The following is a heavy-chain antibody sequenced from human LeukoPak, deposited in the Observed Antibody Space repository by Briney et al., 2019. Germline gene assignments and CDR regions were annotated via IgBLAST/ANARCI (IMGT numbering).Heavy chain of an antibody. V-gene: IGHV4/OR15-8*02. J-gene: IGHJ4*02. D-gene: IGHD1-1*01. CDR2: IYESGNA. CDR1: GASFSRNTW. CDR3: AKGKRYPDY. Sequence: SETLSLTCAVSGASFSRNTWWSWVRQPLGKGLEWIGEIYESGNADYNPSLKSRVTISLDKTKNQFFLKLNSVTAADTAVYYCAKGKRYPDYWGQGTLVTVSS.